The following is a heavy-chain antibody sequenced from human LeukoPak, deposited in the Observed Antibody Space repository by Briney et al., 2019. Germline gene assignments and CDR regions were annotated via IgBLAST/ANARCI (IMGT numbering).Heavy chain of an antibody. D-gene: IGHD4-23*01. J-gene: IGHJ1*01. CDR2: INEDGSVE. CDR1: GFMFSNYW. Sequence: PGGSLRLSCAASGFMFSNYWMTWVRQAPGKGLEWVANINEDGSVEHYVDSVKGRFTISRDNAKNSLYLQMNSLRAEDMALYYCAKDSYGGLTLGYFQHWGQGTLVTVSS. V-gene: IGHV3-7*03. CDR3: AKDSYGGLTLGYFQH.